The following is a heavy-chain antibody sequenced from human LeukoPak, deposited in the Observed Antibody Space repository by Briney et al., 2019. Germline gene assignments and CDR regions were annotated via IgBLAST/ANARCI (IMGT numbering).Heavy chain of an antibody. CDR2: INQSGST. Sequence: SETLSPTCAVYGGSFSGYYWSWIRQPPGKGLEWIGEINQSGSTNYNPSLKSRVTISVDTSKNQISLKLSSVTAADTAVYYCARRGIAALGGYYYYMDVWAKGTTVTVSS. CDR3: ARRGIAALGGYYYYMDV. V-gene: IGHV4-34*01. CDR1: GGSFSGYY. D-gene: IGHD6-13*01. J-gene: IGHJ6*03.